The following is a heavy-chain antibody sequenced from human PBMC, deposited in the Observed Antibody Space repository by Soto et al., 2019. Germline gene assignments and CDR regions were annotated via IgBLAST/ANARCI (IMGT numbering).Heavy chain of an antibody. D-gene: IGHD3-10*01. CDR1: GDTFSSYT. V-gene: IGHV1-69*02. CDR2: VIPMLSMS. Sequence: QVHLVQSGVEVKKPGSSVKVSCKASGDTFSSYTINWVRQAPGLGLEWMGRVIPMLSMSNYALKFQGGVTTPAARSTNTGDRELSSLGSGDPATSFGARSCGSGSRAVDYWGQGALVTVSS. CDR3: ARSCGSGSRAVDY. J-gene: IGHJ4*02.